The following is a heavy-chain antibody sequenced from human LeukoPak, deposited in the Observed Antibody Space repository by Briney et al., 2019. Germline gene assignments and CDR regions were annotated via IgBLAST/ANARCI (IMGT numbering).Heavy chain of an antibody. CDR3: ARDDCSGGSCYLYDAFDI. CDR1: GFTFSSYA. V-gene: IGHV3-30*04. CDR2: ISYDGSNK. D-gene: IGHD2-15*01. J-gene: IGHJ3*02. Sequence: GGSLRLSCAASGFTFSSYAMHWVRQAPGKGLEWVAVISYDGSNKYYADSVKGRFTISRDNSKNTLYLQMNSLRAEDTAVYYCARDDCSGGSCYLYDAFDIWGQGTMVTVSS.